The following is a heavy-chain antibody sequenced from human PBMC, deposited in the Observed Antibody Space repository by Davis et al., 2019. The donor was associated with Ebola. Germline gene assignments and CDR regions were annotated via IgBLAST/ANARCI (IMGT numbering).Heavy chain of an antibody. CDR2: IKQDGSEK. D-gene: IGHD5-24*01. CDR1: GFTFSSYW. J-gene: IGHJ4*02. CDR3: ARANGYNSGLFRF. Sequence: GESLKISCAASGFTFSSYWMSWVRQAPGKGLEWVANIKQDGSEKYYVDSVKGRFTISRDNAKNSLYLQMNSLRAEDTAVYYCARANGYNSGLFRFWGQGTLVTVSS. V-gene: IGHV3-7*03.